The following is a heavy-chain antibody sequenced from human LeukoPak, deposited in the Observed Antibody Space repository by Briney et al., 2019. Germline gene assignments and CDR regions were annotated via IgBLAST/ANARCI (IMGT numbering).Heavy chain of an antibody. V-gene: IGHV4-39*01. D-gene: IGHD3-10*01. CDR1: GGSITRSNYY. CDR2: IYYSGNA. CDR3: ARRESGTMMDV. Sequence: SETLSLTCTVSGGSITRSNYYWVWIRQPPGKGLEWIGTIYYSGNAYYNPSLKSRLTISVDPSNNQFFLRLSSVTATDTAVYYCARRESGTMMDVWGEGTTVTISS. J-gene: IGHJ6*04.